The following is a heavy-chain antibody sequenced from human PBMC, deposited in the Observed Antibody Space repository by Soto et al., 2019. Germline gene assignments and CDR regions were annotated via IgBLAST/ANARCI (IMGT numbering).Heavy chain of an antibody. J-gene: IGHJ3*02. CDR2: VSGSGGST. CDR1: GFTFSSFV. V-gene: IGHV3-23*01. Sequence: PGGSLRLSCAASGFTFSSFVMNWVRQAPGKGLEWVSTVSGSGGSTYYADSVKGRFTISRDNSKNTLYLQMNSLRAEDTAVYYCAKDLGRVYDTGAFDIWGQGTMVTVSS. CDR3: AKDLGRVYDTGAFDI. D-gene: IGHD3-16*01.